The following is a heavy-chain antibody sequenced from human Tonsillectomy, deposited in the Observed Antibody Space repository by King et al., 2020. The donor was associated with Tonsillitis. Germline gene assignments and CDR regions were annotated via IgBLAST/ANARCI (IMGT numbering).Heavy chain of an antibody. D-gene: IGHD3-10*01. CDR3: ATGSGDFDH. V-gene: IGHV4-4*07. CDR2: SYTSGST. J-gene: IGHJ4*02. CDR1: GGSISRWA. Sequence: QLQESGPGLVKPSETLSLTCSVSGGSISRWAWSWIRQPAGKGLEWIGRSYTSGSTNYNPSLKSRVSMSVDTSKNQFSLKLTSVTAADSAVYYCATGSGDFDHWGQGTLVTVSS.